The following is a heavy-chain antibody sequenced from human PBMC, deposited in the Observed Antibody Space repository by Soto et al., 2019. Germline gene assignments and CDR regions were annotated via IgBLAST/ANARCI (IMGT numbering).Heavy chain of an antibody. CDR1: GFTFSSYS. Sequence: GGSLRLSCAASGFTFSSYSMNWVRQAPGKGLEWVSSISSSSSYVYYADSVKGRFTISRDNAKNSLYLQMNSLRAEDTAVYYCARGRARVVVATDAFDIWGQGTMVTVSS. V-gene: IGHV3-21*01. D-gene: IGHD1-26*01. CDR2: ISSSSSYV. J-gene: IGHJ3*02. CDR3: ARGRARVVVATDAFDI.